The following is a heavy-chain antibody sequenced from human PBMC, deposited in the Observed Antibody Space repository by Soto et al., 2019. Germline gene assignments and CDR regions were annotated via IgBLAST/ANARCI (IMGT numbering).Heavy chain of an antibody. V-gene: IGHV4-59*12. J-gene: IGHJ4*02. D-gene: IGHD5-12*01. CDR1: GGSISRYY. CDR3: ANSRDGYKATFDY. Sequence: SVTLSLTCTVSGGSISRYYWSWIRQPPGKGLEWIGYIYYSGSTNYNPSLKSRVTISVDTSKNQFSLKLSSVTAADTAVYYCANSRDGYKATFDYWGQGTLVTVSS. CDR2: IYYSGST.